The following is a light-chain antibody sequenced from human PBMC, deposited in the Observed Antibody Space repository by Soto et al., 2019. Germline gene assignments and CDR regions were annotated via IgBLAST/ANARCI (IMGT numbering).Light chain of an antibody. CDR3: QQYNNWPPRYT. V-gene: IGKV3-15*01. CDR2: GAS. Sequence: EIVMTQSPATLSVSPGERATLSCRASQSVSSNLAWYQQKPGQAPRLLIYGASTRATGIPARFSGSESGTEFTLTISSLQSEDFAIYYCQQYNNWPPRYTFGQGTKVDIK. J-gene: IGKJ2*01. CDR1: QSVSSN.